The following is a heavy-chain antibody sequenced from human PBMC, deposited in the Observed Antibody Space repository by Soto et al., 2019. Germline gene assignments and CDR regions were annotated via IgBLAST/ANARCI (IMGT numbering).Heavy chain of an antibody. D-gene: IGHD2-15*01. CDR2: INHSGST. V-gene: IGHV4-39*02. Sequence: TSETLSLTCNVSGGSISNSNYYWGWIRQPPGKGLEWIGEINHSGSTNYNPSLKSRVTISVDTSKNQFSLKLSSVAAADTAVYYCARDGYCSGGSCYSVPVFDYWGQGTLVTVSS. CDR1: GGSISNSNYY. J-gene: IGHJ4*02. CDR3: ARDGYCSGGSCYSVPVFDY.